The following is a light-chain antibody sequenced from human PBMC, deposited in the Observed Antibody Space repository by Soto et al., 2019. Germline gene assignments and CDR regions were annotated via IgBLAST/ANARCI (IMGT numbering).Light chain of an antibody. CDR3: VLYLGSGISV. J-gene: IGLJ3*02. CDR1: SGSVSSSNY. V-gene: IGLV8-61*01. Sequence: QTVVTQEPSFSVSPGGTVTLTCGLKSGSVSSSNYASWYQQTPGQPPRTVIYSTNIRSSGVPDRFSGSILGNKAALTITGAQAEDECDYYCVLYLGSGISVFGGGTKQTVL. CDR2: STN.